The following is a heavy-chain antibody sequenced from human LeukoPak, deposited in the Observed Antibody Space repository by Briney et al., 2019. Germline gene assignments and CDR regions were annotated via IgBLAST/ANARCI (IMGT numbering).Heavy chain of an antibody. V-gene: IGHV3-15*01. CDR2: IYSKTDGRTA. CDR1: GFTFNNAW. D-gene: IGHD3-3*01. CDR3: TTGFFGEVNVAFDI. J-gene: IGHJ3*02. Sequence: GGSLRLSCAASGFTFNNAWMNGVRQAPAKGLEWVGRIYSKTDGRTADYAAPVKGRFTISRDDSKNTLWLQMNSLQTEGTAVYYCTTGFFGEVNVAFDIWGQGTMVIVSS.